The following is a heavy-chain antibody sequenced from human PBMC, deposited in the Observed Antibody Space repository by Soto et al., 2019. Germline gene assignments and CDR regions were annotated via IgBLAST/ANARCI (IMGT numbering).Heavy chain of an antibody. V-gene: IGHV4-31*03. J-gene: IGHJ4*02. CDR2: IYYSGGT. D-gene: IGHD3-3*01. CDR1: GGSISSGVDY. Sequence: SETLSLTCTVSGGSISSGVDYWSWIRQHPGKGLEWIGYIYYSGGTYFNPSLKSRVSISMDTSKNQFFLKLSSVTAADTAVYYCEHRGLQTFAFGNWGRGALVTVS. CDR3: EHRGLQTFAFGN.